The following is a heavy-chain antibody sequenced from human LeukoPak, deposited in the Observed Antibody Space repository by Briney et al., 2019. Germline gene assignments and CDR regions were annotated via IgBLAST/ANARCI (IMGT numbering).Heavy chain of an antibody. CDR3: ATHTVTNDY. J-gene: IGHJ4*02. Sequence: SETLSLTCAVYGGSFSGYYWSWIRQPPGKGLEWIGEINHSGSTNYNPSLKSRVTISVDTSKNQFSLKLSSVTAADTAVYYCATHTVTNDYRSQGTLVTVSS. CDR1: GGSFSGYY. D-gene: IGHD4-17*01. V-gene: IGHV4-34*01. CDR2: INHSGST.